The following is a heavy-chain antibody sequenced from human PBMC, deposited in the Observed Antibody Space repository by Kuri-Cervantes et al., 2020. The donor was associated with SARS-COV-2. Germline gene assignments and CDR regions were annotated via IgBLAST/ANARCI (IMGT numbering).Heavy chain of an antibody. J-gene: IGHJ6*02. D-gene: IGHD3-3*01. Sequence: GSLRLSCTVSGGSISSYYWSWIRQPPGKGLEWIGYIYYSGSTYYNPSLKSRVTISVDTSKNQFSLKLSSVTAADTAVYYCARVHLKRITIFGVVTPSYGMDVWGQGTTVTVSS. CDR2: IYYSGST. V-gene: IGHV4-59*08. CDR1: GGSISSYY. CDR3: ARVHLKRITIFGVVTPSYGMDV.